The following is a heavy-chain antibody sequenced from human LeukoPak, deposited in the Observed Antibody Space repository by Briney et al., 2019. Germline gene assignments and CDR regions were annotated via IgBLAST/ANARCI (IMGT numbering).Heavy chain of an antibody. D-gene: IGHD3-22*01. CDR1: GFTFSSYW. J-gene: IGHJ4*02. CDR2: IKQDGSEK. V-gene: IGHV3-7*01. CDR3: ARDGIGITMIVVVIPPDY. Sequence: PGGSLRLSCAASGFTFSSYWMSWVRQAPGKGLEWVANIKQDGSEKYYVDSVKGRFTISRDNAKNSLYLQMNSLRAEDTAVYYCARDGIGITMIVVVIPPDYWGQGTLVTVSS.